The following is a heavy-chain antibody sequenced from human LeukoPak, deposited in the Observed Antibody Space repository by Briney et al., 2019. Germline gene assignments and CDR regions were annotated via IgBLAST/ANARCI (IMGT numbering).Heavy chain of an antibody. D-gene: IGHD5-18*01. CDR3: ARQLNTAMVSWSPKWFDP. Sequence: EPSETLSLTCTVSGGSISSGGYYWSWIRQHPGKGLEWIGYIYYSGSTYYNPSLKSRVTISVDTSKNQFSLKLSSVTAADTAVYYCARQLNTAMVSWSPKWFDPWGQGTLVTVSS. J-gene: IGHJ5*02. V-gene: IGHV4-39*01. CDR1: GGSISSGGYY. CDR2: IYYSGST.